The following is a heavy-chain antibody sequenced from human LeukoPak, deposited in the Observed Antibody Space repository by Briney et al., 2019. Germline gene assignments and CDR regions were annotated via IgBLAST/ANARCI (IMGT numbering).Heavy chain of an antibody. V-gene: IGHV3-21*01. Sequence: GSLRLSCAASGFTFSSYSMNWVRQAPGKGLEWVSSISSSSSYIYYADSVKGRFTISRDNAKNSLYLQMNSLRAEDTAVYYCAITVDCRATTDCYSYFHHWGQGTLVTVSS. CDR2: ISSSSSYI. CDR1: GFTFSSYS. CDR3: AITVDCRATTDCYSYFHH. D-gene: IGHD2-21*02. J-gene: IGHJ1*01.